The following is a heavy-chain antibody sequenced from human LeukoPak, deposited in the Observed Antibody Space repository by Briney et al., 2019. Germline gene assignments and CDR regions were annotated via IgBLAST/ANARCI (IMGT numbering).Heavy chain of an antibody. J-gene: IGHJ4*02. CDR2: ISTSGTT. V-gene: IGHV4-61*02. CDR3: ARGPDYSNYVDY. D-gene: IGHD4-11*01. CDR1: GGSISSGSYY. Sequence: SQTLSLTCTVSGGSISSGSYYWSWIWQPAGKGLEWIGRISTSGTTKYNPSLKSRVTIPVGTSKNQFSLELRSVSAADTAVYYCARGPDYSNYVDYWGQGTLVTVSS.